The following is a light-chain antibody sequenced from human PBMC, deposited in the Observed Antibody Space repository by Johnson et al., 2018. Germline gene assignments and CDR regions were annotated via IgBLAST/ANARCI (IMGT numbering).Light chain of an antibody. Sequence: QSVLTQPPSVSAAPGQKVTISCSGSSSNIGNNYVSWYQQLPGTAPKLLMYENNKRPSGIPDRFSGSKSGTSATMGITGLQTGDEADYYCGTWDSSLSAVNVFGTGTKVTVL. CDR2: ENN. V-gene: IGLV1-51*02. CDR1: SSNIGNNY. CDR3: GTWDSSLSAVNV. J-gene: IGLJ1*01.